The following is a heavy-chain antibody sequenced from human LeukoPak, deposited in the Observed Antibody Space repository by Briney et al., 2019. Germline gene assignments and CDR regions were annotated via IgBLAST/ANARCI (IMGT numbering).Heavy chain of an antibody. V-gene: IGHV1-69*04. J-gene: IGHJ4*02. CDR1: GFTFSSYA. CDR2: IIPILGIA. D-gene: IGHD6-13*01. CDR3: ARAPYSSSFGYYFDY. Sequence: GGSLRLSCAASGFTFSSYAISWVRQAPGQGLEWMGRIIPILGIANYAQKFQGRVTITADKSTSTAYMELSSLRSEDTAVYYCARAPYSSSFGYYFDYWGQGTLVTVSS.